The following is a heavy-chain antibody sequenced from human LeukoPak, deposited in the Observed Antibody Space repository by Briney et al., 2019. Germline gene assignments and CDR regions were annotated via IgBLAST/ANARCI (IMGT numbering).Heavy chain of an antibody. Sequence: PSETLSLTCTVSGVSISSYYWSWLRQPPGKGLEWIGYIYYSGSTNYNPSLKSRVTISVDTSKNQFSLKLSSVTAADTAVYYCARSGEVGATKGSWFDPWGQGTLVTVSS. CDR3: ARSGEVGATKGSWFDP. CDR2: IYYSGST. CDR1: GVSISSYY. D-gene: IGHD1-26*01. J-gene: IGHJ5*02. V-gene: IGHV4-59*01.